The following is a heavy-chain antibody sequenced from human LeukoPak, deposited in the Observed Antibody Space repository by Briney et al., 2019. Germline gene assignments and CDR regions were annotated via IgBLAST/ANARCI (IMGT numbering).Heavy chain of an antibody. V-gene: IGHV3-74*01. D-gene: IGHD6-6*01. CDR2: VNSDGSST. Sequence: TGGSLRLSCAASGFTFSTYALHWVRKAPGKGLVWVSRVNSDGSSTTYADSVKGRFTISRDNAKNTLYLQMNSLRAEDTAVYYCASLFLCYGCSSSSHNFNIWGQGTMVTVSS. CDR1: GFTFSTYA. CDR3: ASLFLCYGCSSSSHNFNI. J-gene: IGHJ3*02.